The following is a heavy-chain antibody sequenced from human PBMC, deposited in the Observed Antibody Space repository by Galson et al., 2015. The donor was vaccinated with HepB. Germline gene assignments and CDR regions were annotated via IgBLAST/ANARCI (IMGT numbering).Heavy chain of an antibody. Sequence: SLRLSCAASGFTFSSYSMNWVRQAPGKGLEWVSSISSSSSYIYYADSVKGRFTISRDNAKNSLYLQMNSLRAEDTAVYYCARAGGVGYSYGYEAFDIWGQGTMVTVSS. V-gene: IGHV3-21*01. D-gene: IGHD5-18*01. CDR1: GFTFSSYS. J-gene: IGHJ3*02. CDR3: ARAGGVGYSYGYEAFDI. CDR2: ISSSSSYI.